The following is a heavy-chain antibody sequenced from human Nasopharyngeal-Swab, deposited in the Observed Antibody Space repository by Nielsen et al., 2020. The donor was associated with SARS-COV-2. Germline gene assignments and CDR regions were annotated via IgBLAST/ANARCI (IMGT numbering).Heavy chain of an antibody. J-gene: IGHJ6*03. Sequence: WVRQAPGQGLEWMGGIIPIFGTANYAQKSQGRVTITADESTSAAYMELSSLRSEDTAVYYCAGVETYEYDSGRPYSRPYYYYMDVWGKGTTVTVSS. D-gene: IGHD3-10*01. CDR2: IIPIFGTA. V-gene: IGHV1-69*01. CDR3: AGVETYEYDSGRPYSRPYYYYMDV.